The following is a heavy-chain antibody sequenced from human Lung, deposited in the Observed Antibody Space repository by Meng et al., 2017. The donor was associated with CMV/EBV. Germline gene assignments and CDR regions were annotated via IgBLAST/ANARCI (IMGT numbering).Heavy chain of an antibody. CDR2: IYWNDNR. CDR1: GFSLTTVGVG. D-gene: IGHD3-16*01. Sequence: SCXXLVXPTETLTLTCTFSGFSLTTVGVGRGWIRQPPGKALEWLGVIYWNDNRRYNPTLQSRLALTKETDKNLVFLTLTNVDPADTATYFCGNRQDSYDHSGLDFXGQGXTVTVSS. V-gene: IGHV2-5*01. CDR3: GNRQDSYDHSGLDF. J-gene: IGHJ6*02.